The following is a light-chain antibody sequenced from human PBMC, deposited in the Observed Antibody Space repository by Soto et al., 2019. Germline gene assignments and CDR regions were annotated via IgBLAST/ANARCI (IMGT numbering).Light chain of an antibody. CDR3: QQYGSSPLT. Sequence: DIVLTQSPGTLSLSPGERATLSCRASQSVSSSYLACYQQKPGQAPMLLISLASSRATGISDTFSGSGSGKDVTLTISRLEPEDFAVYYCQQYGSSPLTFGGGTKVEIK. CDR1: QSVSSSY. V-gene: IGKV3-20*01. CDR2: LAS. J-gene: IGKJ4*01.